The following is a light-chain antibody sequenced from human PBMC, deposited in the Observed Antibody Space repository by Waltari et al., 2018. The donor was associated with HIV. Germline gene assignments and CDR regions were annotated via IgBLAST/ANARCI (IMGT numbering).Light chain of an antibody. V-gene: IGLV3-1*01. J-gene: IGLJ2*01. CDR1: DLAYKS. CDR2: DDT. Sequence: LTQAPSVSLSPGQTATITCSGDDLAYKSVSWYQQRPGHSPILVIYDDTKRPSGIPGRFSGSNSGNTATLTISGTQAVDEADYYCQTWDRDTGVFGGGTKLTVL. CDR3: QTWDRDTGV.